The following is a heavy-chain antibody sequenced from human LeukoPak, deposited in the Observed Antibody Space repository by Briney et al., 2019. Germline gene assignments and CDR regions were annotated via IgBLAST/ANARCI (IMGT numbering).Heavy chain of an antibody. CDR1: GDSISTSNSY. J-gene: IGHJ1*01. CDR2: IYLSGST. Sequence: SETLSLTCTVSGDSISTSNSYWGWIRQPPGKGLEWIGEIYLSGSTNYNPSLKSRVTISVDTSKNQFSLKLRSVTAADTAVYYCARVVQSTDSSGFYLPEYFQHWGQGTLVTVSS. D-gene: IGHD3-22*01. CDR3: ARVVQSTDSSGFYLPEYFQH. V-gene: IGHV4-39*07.